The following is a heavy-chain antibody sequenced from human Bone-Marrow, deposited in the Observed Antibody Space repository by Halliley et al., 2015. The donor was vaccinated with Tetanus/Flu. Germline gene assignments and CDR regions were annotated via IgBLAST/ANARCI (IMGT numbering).Heavy chain of an antibody. D-gene: IGHD4-17*01. Sequence: IGFINRSGYTTSNPSLKSRVTISIDTSKNQFSLKLSSETAADTAVYYCARATNDHGGIVLDSWGQGALVTVSS. CDR3: ARATNDHGGIVLDS. V-gene: IGHV4-59*01. CDR2: INRSGYT. J-gene: IGHJ4*02.